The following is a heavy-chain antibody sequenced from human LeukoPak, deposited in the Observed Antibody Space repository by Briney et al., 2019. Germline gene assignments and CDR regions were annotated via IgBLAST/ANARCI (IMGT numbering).Heavy chain of an antibody. CDR1: GYSFTSYG. Sequence: ASVKVSCKASGYSFTSYGISWVRQAPGQGLEWMGWISDYNGNTNYAQNFQGRGTMTTDTSTTTAYMELRSLRSDDTAVYYCARGRLGFCSGGSCSDFDYWGQGTLVSVSS. CDR2: ISDYNGNT. J-gene: IGHJ4*02. CDR3: ARGRLGFCSGGSCSDFDY. D-gene: IGHD2-15*01. V-gene: IGHV1-18*04.